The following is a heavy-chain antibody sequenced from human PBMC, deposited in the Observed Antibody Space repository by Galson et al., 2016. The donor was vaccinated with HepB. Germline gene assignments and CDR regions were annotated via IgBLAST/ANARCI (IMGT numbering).Heavy chain of an antibody. D-gene: IGHD3-10*01. CDR3: ARANYYGSGSYMGSWVDP. Sequence: TLSLTCTVSGGSIRSGGHYWSWIRQYPGKGLEWIGCIYYSGSTYYNPSLKSRVTISLDTSNNQFSLKLSSVTAADTAVYYCARANYYGSGSYMGSWVDPWAREPWSPSPQ. CDR2: IYYSGST. J-gene: IGHJ5*02. V-gene: IGHV4-31*03. CDR1: GGSIRSGGHY.